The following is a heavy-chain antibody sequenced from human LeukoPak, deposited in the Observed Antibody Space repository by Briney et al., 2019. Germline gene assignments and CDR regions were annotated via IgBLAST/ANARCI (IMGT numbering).Heavy chain of an antibody. J-gene: IGHJ4*02. CDR3: AREGGYSYGYGPFDY. Sequence: SETLSLTCTVSGGSISSGGYYWSWIRQHPGKGLEWIGYIYYSGSTYYNPSLKSRVTISVDTSKNQFSLKLSSVTAADTAVYYCAREGGYSYGYGPFDYWGQGTLVTVSS. V-gene: IGHV4-31*03. CDR1: GGSISSGGYY. CDR2: IYYSGST. D-gene: IGHD5-18*01.